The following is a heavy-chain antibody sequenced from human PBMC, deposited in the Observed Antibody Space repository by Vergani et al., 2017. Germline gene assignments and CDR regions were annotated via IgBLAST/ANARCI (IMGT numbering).Heavy chain of an antibody. J-gene: IGHJ5*02. CDR2: IHYSENT. CDR1: FDSIRNLY. CDR3: AADTHSGQRADR. D-gene: IGHD6-19*01. V-gene: IGHV4-59*11. Sequence: QLQLQESGPGLVKPSETLSLTCSVSFDSIRNLYCNCIRQPPGKGLECIGSIHYSENTNYNPSMKTRVTISVDTSKNQFSLTLTSVTAADTAVYYCAADTHSGQRADRWGQGILVTVTS.